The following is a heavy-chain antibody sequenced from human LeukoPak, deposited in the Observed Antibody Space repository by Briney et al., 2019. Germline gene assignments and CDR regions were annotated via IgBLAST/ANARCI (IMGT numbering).Heavy chain of an antibody. Sequence: PSETLSLTCTVSGGSISTYYWSWIRQPPGKGLEWIGCIYYSGSTNYNPSLKSRLTISVDTSKNQFSLKLSSATAADTAVYYCARGRGLTVATSHFDSWGQGTLVTVSS. CDR3: ARGRGLTVATSHFDS. CDR1: GGSISTYY. CDR2: IYYSGST. J-gene: IGHJ4*02. D-gene: IGHD4-17*01. V-gene: IGHV4-59*01.